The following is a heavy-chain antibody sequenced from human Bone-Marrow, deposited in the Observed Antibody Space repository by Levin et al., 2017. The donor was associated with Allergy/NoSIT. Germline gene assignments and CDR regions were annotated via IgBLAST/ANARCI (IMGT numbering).Heavy chain of an antibody. D-gene: IGHD6-19*01. V-gene: IGHV3-23*01. CDR3: AKDWLGLSDY. J-gene: IGHJ4*02. Sequence: LSLTCAASGFTFSSYPMSWVRQAPGKGLEWVSGISGSGGDTYYADSVKGRFTISRDNSKNTVYLQMNSPRAEDTAVYYCAKDWLGLSDYWGQGTLVTVSS. CDR2: ISGSGGDT. CDR1: GFTFSSYP.